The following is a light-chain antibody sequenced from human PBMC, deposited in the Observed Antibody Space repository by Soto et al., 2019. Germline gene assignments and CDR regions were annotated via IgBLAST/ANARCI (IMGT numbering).Light chain of an antibody. CDR1: QSVRKY. Sequence: EIVLTHSPATLSLSPGERATLSCRASQSVRKYLAWYQQKPVQAHSLLIYDAAGRATSITARFSGSGSGTDYTLTSSSLEPEDFAIYYCQQRSSWLTFGGGTKVDIK. CDR2: DAA. V-gene: IGKV3-11*01. J-gene: IGKJ4*01. CDR3: QQRSSWLT.